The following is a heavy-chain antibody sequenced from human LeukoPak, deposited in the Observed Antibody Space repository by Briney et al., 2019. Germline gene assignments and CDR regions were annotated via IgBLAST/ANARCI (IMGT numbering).Heavy chain of an antibody. Sequence: PGGSLRLSCAASGFTFSSYWMSWVRQAPGKGLEWVANIKQDGSEKYYVDSVKGRFTISRDNAKNSLYLQMNSLRAEDTAVYYCARIGYSSSWYGDYWGQGTLVTVSS. J-gene: IGHJ4*02. CDR2: IKQDGSEK. V-gene: IGHV3-7*01. D-gene: IGHD6-13*01. CDR1: GFTFSSYW. CDR3: ARIGYSSSWYGDY.